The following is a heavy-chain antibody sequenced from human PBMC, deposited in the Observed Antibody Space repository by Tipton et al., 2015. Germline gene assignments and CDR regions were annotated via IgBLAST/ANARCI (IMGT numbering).Heavy chain of an antibody. CDR2: ISYTENT. D-gene: IGHD2-8*01. CDR3: ARTDALGHFDY. V-gene: IGHV4-61*01. CDR1: GGSVSSGSYY. J-gene: IGHJ4*02. Sequence: TLSLTCTVSGGSVSSGSYYWSWIRQPPGKGLEWIGYISYTENTHNNPSLKSRLTISVDTSKNQFSLRLSSVTAADTAVYFCARTDALGHFDYWGLGTLVTVSS.